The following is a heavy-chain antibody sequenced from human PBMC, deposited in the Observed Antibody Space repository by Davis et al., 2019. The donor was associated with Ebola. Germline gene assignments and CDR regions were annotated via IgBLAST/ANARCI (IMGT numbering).Heavy chain of an antibody. D-gene: IGHD3-22*01. J-gene: IGHJ4*02. CDR3: ARGYDSSGFRH. V-gene: IGHV1-69*13. Sequence: AASVKVSCKTSGGTFSTSAINWVRLAPGQGLEWMGGIIPLFGAANYAPKFQGRITITADGSTTTAYMELSGLRSEDTAVYYCARGYDSSGFRHWGQGTLVTVSS. CDR1: GGTFSTSA. CDR2: IIPLFGAA.